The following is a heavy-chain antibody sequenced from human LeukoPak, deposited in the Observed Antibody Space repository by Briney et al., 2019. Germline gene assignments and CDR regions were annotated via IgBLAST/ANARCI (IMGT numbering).Heavy chain of an antibody. CDR1: GYTFTSYD. CDR2: MNPDSGNT. Sequence: ASVKVSCKASGYTFTSYDINWVRQATGQGLEWMGWMNPDSGNTGYAQEFQGRVTMTRNTSISTAYMELSSLKSDDTAVYYCARSRRWSPIDYWGQGTLVTVSS. V-gene: IGHV1-8*01. J-gene: IGHJ4*02. CDR3: ARSRRWSPIDY. D-gene: IGHD2-15*01.